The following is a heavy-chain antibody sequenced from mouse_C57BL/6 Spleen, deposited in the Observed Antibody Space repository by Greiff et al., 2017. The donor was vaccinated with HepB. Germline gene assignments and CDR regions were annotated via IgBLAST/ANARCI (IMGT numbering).Heavy chain of an antibody. V-gene: IGHV14-2*01. CDR1: GFNIKDYY. D-gene: IGHD2-12*01. Sequence: EVQRVESGAELVKPGASVKLSCTASGFNIKDYYMHWVKQRTEQGLEWIGRIDPEDGETKYAPKFQGKATVTADTSSNTAYLQLSSLTSEDTAVYYCARDNYGGYWYFDVWGTGTTVTVSS. J-gene: IGHJ1*03. CDR2: IDPEDGET. CDR3: ARDNYGGYWYFDV.